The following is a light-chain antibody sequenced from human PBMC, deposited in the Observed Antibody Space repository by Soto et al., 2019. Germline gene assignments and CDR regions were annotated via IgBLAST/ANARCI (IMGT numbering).Light chain of an antibody. CDR2: KTN. J-gene: IGLJ3*02. CDR3: SLYMPGGISV. Sequence: QTVVTQEPSFSVSPGGTVTLTCGLSSGSASTGSYPSWYQQTPGQSPRTLIYKTNTRSSGVPDRFSGSILGNKAALTITGAQGDDESHYYCSLYMPGGISVFGGGTKLTVL. CDR1: SGSASTGSY. V-gene: IGLV8-61*01.